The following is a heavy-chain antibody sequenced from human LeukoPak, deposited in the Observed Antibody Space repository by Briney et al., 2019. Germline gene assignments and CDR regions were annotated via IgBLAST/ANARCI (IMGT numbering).Heavy chain of an antibody. CDR1: GFTFSSYG. D-gene: IGHD3-3*01. CDR2: IRYDGSNK. Sequence: GGSLRLSCAASGFTFSSYGMHWVRQAPGKGLEWVAFIRYDGSNKYYADSVKGRFTISRGNSKNTLYLQMNSLRAEDTAVYYCAKDNRSPYYDFWSGYSDYWGQGTLVTISS. V-gene: IGHV3-30*02. J-gene: IGHJ4*02. CDR3: AKDNRSPYYDFWSGYSDY.